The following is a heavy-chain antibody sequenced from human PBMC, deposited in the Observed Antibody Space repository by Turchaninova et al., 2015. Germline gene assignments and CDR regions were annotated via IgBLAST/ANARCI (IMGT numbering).Heavy chain of an antibody. Sequence: QVQLRESGPGLVKPSGTLSLTCRVSGFSLNTNYYCGWVREPPGKGLEWIGSIYHTGSIYYNPSLKSRLTMSMDTSKNQFSLRLTSVTAADTAVFYCARLGLDDHFDSWGQGTLVTVSS. D-gene: IGHD1-1*01. CDR1: GFSLNTNYY. CDR3: ARLGLDDHFDS. CDR2: IYHTGSI. J-gene: IGHJ4*02. V-gene: IGHV4-38-2*02.